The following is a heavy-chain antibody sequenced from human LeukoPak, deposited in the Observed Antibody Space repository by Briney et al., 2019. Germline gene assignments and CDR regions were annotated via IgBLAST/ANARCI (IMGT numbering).Heavy chain of an antibody. CDR3: AAGGIAARPGAFDI. V-gene: IGHV4-34*01. CDR2: INHSGST. CDR1: GGSFSGYY. Sequence: SETLSLTCAVYGGSFSGYYWSWIRQPPGKGLEWIGEINHSGSTNYNPSLKSRVTISVDTSKNQFSLKLSSVTAADTAVYYCAAGGIAARPGAFDIWGQGTMVTVSS. J-gene: IGHJ3*02. D-gene: IGHD6-6*01.